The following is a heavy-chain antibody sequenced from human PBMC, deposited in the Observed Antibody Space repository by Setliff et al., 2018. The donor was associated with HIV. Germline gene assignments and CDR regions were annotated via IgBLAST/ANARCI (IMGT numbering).Heavy chain of an antibody. CDR1: GYTFITYG. V-gene: IGHV1-18*01. J-gene: IGHJ4*02. D-gene: IGHD7-27*01. CDR2: ISAYNGNT. Sequence: GASVKVSCKASGYTFITYGISWVRQAPGHGLEWMGWISAYNGNTKYAQKLQGRVTMTTDTSTSTAYMEVRSLRSDDTAVYYCARDLNWGPDHWGQGTLVTVSS. CDR3: ARDLNWGPDH.